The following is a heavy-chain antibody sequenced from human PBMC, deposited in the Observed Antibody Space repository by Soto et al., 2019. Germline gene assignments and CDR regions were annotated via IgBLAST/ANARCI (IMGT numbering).Heavy chain of an antibody. CDR1: GFTVSSKY. V-gene: IGHV3-66*01. D-gene: IGHD2-15*01. CDR2: IQSGGTT. Sequence: GGSLRLSCAASGFTVSSKYMTWVRQAPGKGLEWVSLIQSGGTTYYADSVKGRFTISRDTSENTLHLQMDSLRVEDTAVYYCAREVVRGHYYYYYYMDVWGKGTTVTVSS. CDR3: AREVVRGHYYYYYYMDV. J-gene: IGHJ6*03.